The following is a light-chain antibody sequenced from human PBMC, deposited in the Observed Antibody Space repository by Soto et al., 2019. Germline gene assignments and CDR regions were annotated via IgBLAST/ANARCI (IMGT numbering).Light chain of an antibody. CDR1: SSNIGNNY. CDR2: DNN. J-gene: IGLJ1*01. CDR3: GTWDSSLSAYV. V-gene: IGLV1-51*01. Sequence: SALTQPPSVSAAPGQKVTISCSGSSSNIGNNYVSWYQQLPGTAPKLLIYDNNKRPSGIPDRFSGSKSGTSATLGITGLQTGDDADYYCGTWDSSLSAYVFGTGTRSPS.